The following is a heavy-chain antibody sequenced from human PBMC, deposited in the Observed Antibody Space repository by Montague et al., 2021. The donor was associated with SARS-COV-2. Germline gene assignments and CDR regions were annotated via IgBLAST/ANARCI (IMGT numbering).Heavy chain of an antibody. V-gene: IGHV3-53*01. CDR1: GFTVSSNY. D-gene: IGHD3-10*01. Sequence: SLRLSCAASGFTVSSNYMSWVRQATGKGLEWVSLIYSSGRTSYADSVKGRFTMSRDNSKNTLYLQMNSLRAEDTAVYYCARDFGESRDHWGQGTLVTVSS. CDR2: IYSSGRT. J-gene: IGHJ4*02. CDR3: ARDFGESRDH.